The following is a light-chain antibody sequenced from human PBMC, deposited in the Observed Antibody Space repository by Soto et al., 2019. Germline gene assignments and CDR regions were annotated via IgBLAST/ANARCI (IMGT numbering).Light chain of an antibody. CDR2: RNI. Sequence: QSVLIQPPSASETPGQRVTISCSGGSSNIGTNPVNWYQQVPGTAPKLLIYRNIQRPSGVPDRFSGSKAGTSASLGISGLQSDDEADYYCAAWDDSLNAVVFGGGTKLTVL. CDR3: AAWDDSLNAVV. CDR1: SSNIGTNP. J-gene: IGLJ2*01. V-gene: IGLV1-44*01.